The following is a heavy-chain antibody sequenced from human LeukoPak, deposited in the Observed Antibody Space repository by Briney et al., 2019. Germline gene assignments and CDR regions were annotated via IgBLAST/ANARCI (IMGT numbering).Heavy chain of an antibody. CDR3: AKFLPTHIVVANYYFDY. D-gene: IGHD2-21*01. CDR2: ISGSGGST. Sequence: GGSLRLSCAASGFTFSSYAMSWVRQAPGKGLEWVSAISGSGGSTYYADSVKGRFTISRDNSKNTMYLQMNSLRAEDTAVYYCAKFLPTHIVVANYYFDYWGQGTLVTVSS. J-gene: IGHJ4*02. V-gene: IGHV3-23*01. CDR1: GFTFSSYA.